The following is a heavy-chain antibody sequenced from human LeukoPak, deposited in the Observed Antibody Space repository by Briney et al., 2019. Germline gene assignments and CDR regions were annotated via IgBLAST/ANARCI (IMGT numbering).Heavy chain of an antibody. CDR3: ARHPGYCRSTSCRMGAFDI. Sequence: KPSETLSLTCTVSGGSISSYYWSWIRQPPGKGLEWVGYIYYSGSTNYNPSLKSRVTISVDTSKNQFSLKLSSVTAADTAVYYCARHPGYCRSTSCRMGAFDIWGQGTMVTVSS. V-gene: IGHV4-59*08. D-gene: IGHD2-2*01. CDR1: GGSISSYY. J-gene: IGHJ3*02. CDR2: IYYSGST.